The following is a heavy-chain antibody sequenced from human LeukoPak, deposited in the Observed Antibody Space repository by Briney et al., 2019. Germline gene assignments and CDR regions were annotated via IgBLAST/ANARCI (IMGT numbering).Heavy chain of an antibody. D-gene: IGHD6-13*01. V-gene: IGHV4-39*01. J-gene: IGHJ5*02. Sequence: SETLSLTCTVSGXSISSSSYYWGWIRQPPGKGLEWIGSIYYSGSTYYNPSLKSRVTISVDTSNNQFSLKLSSVTAADTAVYYCARSSGYSSSGGLNWFDTWGQGTLVAVSS. CDR1: GXSISSSSYY. CDR2: IYYSGST. CDR3: ARSSGYSSSGGLNWFDT.